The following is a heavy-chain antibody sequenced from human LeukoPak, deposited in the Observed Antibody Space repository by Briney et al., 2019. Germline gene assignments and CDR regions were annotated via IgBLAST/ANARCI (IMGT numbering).Heavy chain of an antibody. CDR1: GFTFSSYA. Sequence: RAGGSLRLSCAASGFTFSSYAMSWVRQAPGKGLEWVSGISWNNDSIGYADSVKGRFTISRDNAKNSLYLQMNSLRAEDTALYYCAKGSFTVTYTSFDYWGQGTLVTVSS. CDR2: ISWNNDSI. CDR3: AKGSFTVTYTSFDY. V-gene: IGHV3-9*01. J-gene: IGHJ4*02. D-gene: IGHD4-11*01.